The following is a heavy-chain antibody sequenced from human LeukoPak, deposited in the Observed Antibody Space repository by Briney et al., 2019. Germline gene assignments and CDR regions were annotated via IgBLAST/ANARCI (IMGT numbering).Heavy chain of an antibody. D-gene: IGHD2-2*01. CDR2: ISSSSSYI. CDR3: ARDIVVVPAAETNLDY. V-gene: IGHV3-21*01. Sequence: GGSLRLSCAASGFTFSSYSMNWVRQAPGKGLEWVSSISSSSSYIYYADSVKGRFTISRDNAKNSLYLQMNSLRAEDTAVYYRARDIVVVPAAETNLDYWGQGTLVTVSS. CDR1: GFTFSSYS. J-gene: IGHJ4*02.